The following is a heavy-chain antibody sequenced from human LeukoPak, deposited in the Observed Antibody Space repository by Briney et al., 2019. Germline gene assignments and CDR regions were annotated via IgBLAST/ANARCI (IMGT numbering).Heavy chain of an antibody. CDR3: AREERSAAAPGY. CDR2: IYYSGST. J-gene: IGHJ4*02. V-gene: IGHV4-59*01. D-gene: IGHD6-13*01. CDR1: GGSISSYY. Sequence: SETLSLTCTVSGGSISSYYWSWIRQPPGKGLEWIGYIYYSGSTNYNPSLKSRVTISVDTSKNQFSLKLSSVTAADTAVYYCAREERSAAAPGYWGQGTLVTVSS.